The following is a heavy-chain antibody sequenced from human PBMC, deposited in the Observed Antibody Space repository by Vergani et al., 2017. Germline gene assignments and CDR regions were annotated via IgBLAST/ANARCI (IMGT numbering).Heavy chain of an antibody. Sequence: QVQLQESGPGLVKPSETLSLTCAVSGFSIDNGYYWGWIRQPAGKGLEWIGRVYTSGMTNYNPSLKSRVTILVDRSKSQLSLKLTSVTAGDTAVYFCARELSYYYGSGSDDYNPYYYEGMDVWGPGTTVTVSS. J-gene: IGHJ6*02. CDR2: VYTSGMT. V-gene: IGHV4-4*07. CDR3: ARELSYYYGSGSDDYNPYYYEGMDV. D-gene: IGHD3-10*01. CDR1: GFSIDNGYY.